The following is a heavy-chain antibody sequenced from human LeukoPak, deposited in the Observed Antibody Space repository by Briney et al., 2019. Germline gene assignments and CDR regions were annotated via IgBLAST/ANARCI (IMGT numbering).Heavy chain of an antibody. V-gene: IGHV4-4*07. CDR3: ARGRVMAGTPGQNSWDN. CDR1: GGSISSYY. CDR2: IYTSGST. Sequence: PETLSLTCTVSGGSISSYYWNWIRQPAGKCLEWVGRIYTSGSTNYNPSLKSRVTMSVDTSKNQFSLKLASVTAADTAVYYCARGRVMAGTPGQNSWDNWGQGILVTVSS. D-gene: IGHD6-19*01. J-gene: IGHJ4*02.